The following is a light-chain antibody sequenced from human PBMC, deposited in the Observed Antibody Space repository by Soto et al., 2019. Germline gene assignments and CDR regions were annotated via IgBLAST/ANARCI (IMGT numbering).Light chain of an antibody. CDR3: QQSYSTSH. V-gene: IGKV1-39*01. J-gene: IGKJ5*01. CDR1: QSISSY. CDR2: AAS. Sequence: DIQMTQSPSSLSASVGDRVTITYRASQSISSYLNWYQQKPVKAPKLLIYAASSMQSGVPSMCSGSGSGTDFTLTISSLQPEEFATYCSQQSYSTSHFGQGTRLEIK.